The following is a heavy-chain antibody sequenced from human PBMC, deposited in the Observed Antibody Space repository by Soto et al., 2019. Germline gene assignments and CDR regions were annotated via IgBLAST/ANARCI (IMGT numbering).Heavy chain of an antibody. J-gene: IGHJ6*03. CDR1: GYSFTNYG. V-gene: IGHV1-18*01. CDR2: ISAFNGNT. CDR3: ARDRGVAPPVAGNTHYYYYMDV. Sequence: QDQLLQSGAEVKKPGASVTVSCKASGYSFTNYGITWVRQAPGQGLEWMGWISAFNGNTHYAQKLQGRVTMTTDASTSTAYMQLRSLRSDDTAVYYCARDRGVAPPVAGNTHYYYYMDVWGKGITVTVSS. D-gene: IGHD6-19*01.